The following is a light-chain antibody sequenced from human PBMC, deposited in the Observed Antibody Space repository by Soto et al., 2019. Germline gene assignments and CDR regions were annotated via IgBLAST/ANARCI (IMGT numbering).Light chain of an antibody. V-gene: IGLV3-1*01. CDR3: QAWDSSTRE. Sequence: SYELTQPPSVSVSPGQTANISCSGDELGYKYACWYQQKPGQSPVLIIYQNEKRPSGIPERFSASNSGNTATLTISGTQAMDEADYYCQAWDSSTREFGGGTQLTVL. J-gene: IGLJ2*01. CDR1: ELGYKY. CDR2: QNE.